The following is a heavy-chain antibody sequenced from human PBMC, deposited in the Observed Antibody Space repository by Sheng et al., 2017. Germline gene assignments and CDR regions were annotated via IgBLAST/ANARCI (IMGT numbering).Heavy chain of an antibody. CDR1: GFTFSSYG. V-gene: IGHV3-33*01. CDR3: ARDHVYCSGGSCYSGAFDI. Sequence: QVQLVESGGGVVQPGRSLRLSCAASGFTFSSYGMHWVRQAPGKGLEWVAVIWYDGSNKYYADSVKGRFTISRDNSKNTLYLQMNSLRAEDTAVYYCARDHVYCSGGSCYSGAFDIWGQGTMVTVSS. J-gene: IGHJ3*02. D-gene: IGHD2-15*01. CDR2: IWYDGSNK.